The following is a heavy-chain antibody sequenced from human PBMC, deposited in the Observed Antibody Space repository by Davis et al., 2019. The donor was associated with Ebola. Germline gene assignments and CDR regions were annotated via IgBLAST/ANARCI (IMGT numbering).Heavy chain of an antibody. CDR1: GGSFSGYY. Sequence: SETLSLTCAVYGGSFSGYYWSWIRQPPGKGLEWIGEINHTGNTNYDPSLKSRVTISVDTSKSQCSLKVSSVTAADTAVYYCARVLQQVVRLDPWGQGTLVTVSS. V-gene: IGHV4-34*01. D-gene: IGHD6-6*01. CDR3: ARVLQQVVRLDP. J-gene: IGHJ5*02. CDR2: INHTGNT.